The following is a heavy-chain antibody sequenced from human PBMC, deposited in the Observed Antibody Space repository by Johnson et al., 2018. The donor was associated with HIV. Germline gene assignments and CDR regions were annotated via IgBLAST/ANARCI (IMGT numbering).Heavy chain of an antibody. J-gene: IGHJ3*02. CDR1: GFTFNSYW. V-gene: IGHV3-48*01. Sequence: VQLVESGGGLVQPGGSLRLSCAASGFTFNSYWMSWVRQAPGKGLEWVSYISSTGSTIYYADSVKGRFTISRDNSKNTLYLQMNSLRAEDTAVYYCARDQGNYYDSSGKPKRAFDIWGQGTMVTVSS. CDR3: ARDQGNYYDSSGKPKRAFDI. CDR2: ISSTGSTI. D-gene: IGHD3-22*01.